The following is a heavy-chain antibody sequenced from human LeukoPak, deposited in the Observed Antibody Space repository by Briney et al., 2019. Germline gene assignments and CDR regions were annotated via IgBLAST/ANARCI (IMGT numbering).Heavy chain of an antibody. Sequence: GGSLRLSCAASGFTFSSYGMHWVRQAPGKGLEWVAVIWYDGSNKYYADSVKGRFTISRDNSKNTLYLQMDSLRAEDTAVYYCARDPYDILTGPQHAFDIWGQGTMVTVSS. J-gene: IGHJ3*02. CDR1: GFTFSSYG. V-gene: IGHV3-33*01. CDR2: IWYDGSNK. D-gene: IGHD3-9*01. CDR3: ARDPYDILTGPQHAFDI.